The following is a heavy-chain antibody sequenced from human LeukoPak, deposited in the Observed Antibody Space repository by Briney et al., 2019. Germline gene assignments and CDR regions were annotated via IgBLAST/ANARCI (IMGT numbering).Heavy chain of an antibody. CDR1: GFTFSSYA. CDR2: ISGSGGST. CDR3: AKPPIQIGYCSDGSCYGFDY. D-gene: IGHD2-15*01. Sequence: GGSLRLSCAASGFTFSSYAMSWVRQAPGKGLEWVSAISGSGGSTYYADSVKGRFTISRDNSKNTLYLQMNSLRAEDTAVYYCAKPPIQIGYCSDGSCYGFDYWGQGTLVTVSS. J-gene: IGHJ4*02. V-gene: IGHV3-23*01.